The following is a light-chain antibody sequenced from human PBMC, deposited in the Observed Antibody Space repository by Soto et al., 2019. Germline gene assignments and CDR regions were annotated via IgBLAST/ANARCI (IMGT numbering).Light chain of an antibody. Sequence: DIQMTQSPSSLSASVGDRVSITCQASQDIRNYLTWYQQKPGKAPKLLIYDASNLEIGVPSRFSGSGSGTDFTFTISSLQPEDIATYFCQQYDSLPITFGQGTRLE. V-gene: IGKV1-33*01. J-gene: IGKJ5*01. CDR3: QQYDSLPIT. CDR1: QDIRNY. CDR2: DAS.